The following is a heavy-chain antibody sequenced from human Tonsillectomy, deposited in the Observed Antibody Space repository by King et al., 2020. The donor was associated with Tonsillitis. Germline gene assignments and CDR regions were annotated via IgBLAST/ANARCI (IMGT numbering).Heavy chain of an antibody. CDR3: ARAAAGDTFDY. D-gene: IGHD6-13*01. CDR2: IYYSGST. V-gene: IGHV4-59*12. CDR1: GGSISSYY. J-gene: IGHJ4*02. Sequence: QLQESGPGLVKPSETLSLTCTVSGGSISSYYWSWIRQPPGKGLEWIGYIYYSGSTNYTPSLKSRVTISVDTSKNPFSLKLSSVTAADTAVYYCARAAAGDTFDYWGQGTLVTVSS.